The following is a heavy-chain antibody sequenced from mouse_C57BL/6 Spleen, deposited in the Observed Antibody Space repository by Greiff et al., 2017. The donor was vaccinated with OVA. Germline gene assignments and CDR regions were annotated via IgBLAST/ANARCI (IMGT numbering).Heavy chain of an antibody. Sequence: QVQLQQSGAELVRPGASVTLSCKASGYTFTDYEMHWVKQTPVHGLEWIGAIDPETGGTAYNQKFKGKAILTADKSSSTAYMELRSLTSEDSAVYDCTKGGGSSHWYFDVWGTGTTVTVSS. J-gene: IGHJ1*03. CDR3: TKGGGSSHWYFDV. CDR1: GYTFTDYE. CDR2: IDPETGGT. V-gene: IGHV1-15*01. D-gene: IGHD1-1*01.